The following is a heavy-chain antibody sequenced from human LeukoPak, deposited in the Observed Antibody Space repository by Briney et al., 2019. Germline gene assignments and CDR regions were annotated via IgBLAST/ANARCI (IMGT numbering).Heavy chain of an antibody. CDR3: ARADLLTGYYILDY. D-gene: IGHD3-9*01. V-gene: IGHV1-18*01. Sequence: ASVKVSCKASGGTVRRFPISWVRQAPGQGLEWMGWISVSNGNTNYAQNLQGRVTMTRDTSTSTVYMELRSLRSEDTAVYYCARADLLTGYYILDYWGQGTLVTVSS. CDR1: GGTVRRFP. CDR2: ISVSNGNT. J-gene: IGHJ4*02.